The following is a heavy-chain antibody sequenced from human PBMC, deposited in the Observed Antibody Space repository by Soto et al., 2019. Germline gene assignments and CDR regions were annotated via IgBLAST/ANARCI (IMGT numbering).Heavy chain of an antibody. CDR1: GGSISSSSYY. V-gene: IGHV4-39*01. CDR2: IYYSGST. D-gene: IGHD3-22*01. CDR3: ARLEGAYYYDSSGYPSPYYFDY. J-gene: IGHJ4*02. Sequence: SETLSLTCTVSGGSISSSSYYWGWIRQPPGKGLEWIGSIYYSGSTYYNPSLKSRVTISVDTSKNQFSLKLSSVTAADTAVYYCARLEGAYYYDSSGYPSPYYFDYWGQGTLVTVSS.